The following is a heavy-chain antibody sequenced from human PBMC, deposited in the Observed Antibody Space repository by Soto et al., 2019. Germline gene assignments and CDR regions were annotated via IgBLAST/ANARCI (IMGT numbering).Heavy chain of an antibody. D-gene: IGHD2-2*01. V-gene: IGHV4-34*01. J-gene: IGHJ6*02. CDR3: ARLGYCSSTSCYTYYYYGMDV. CDR2: INHSGST. Sequence: SETLSLTCAVYGGSFIGYYWSWIRQPPGKGLEWIGEINHSGSTNYNPSLKSRVTISVDTSKNQFSLKLSSVTAADTAVYYCARLGYCSSTSCYTYYYYGMDVWGQGTTVTVSS. CDR1: GGSFIGYY.